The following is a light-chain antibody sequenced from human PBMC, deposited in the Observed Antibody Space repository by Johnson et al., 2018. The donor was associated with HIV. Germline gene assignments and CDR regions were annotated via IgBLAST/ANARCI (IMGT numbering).Light chain of an antibody. Sequence: QPVLTQPPSVSAAPGQRVTVSCSGRSSNIANNYVSWYQQFPGEAPKLLIYEINKRPSGIPDRFSGSKSGTSATLGITGLQTGDEADYYCGTWDTSLSAGYVFGTGTKVTVL. V-gene: IGLV1-51*02. CDR1: SSNIANNY. J-gene: IGLJ1*01. CDR2: EIN. CDR3: GTWDTSLSAGYV.